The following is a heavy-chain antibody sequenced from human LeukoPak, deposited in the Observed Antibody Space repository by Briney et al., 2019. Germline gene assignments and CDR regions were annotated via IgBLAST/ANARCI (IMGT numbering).Heavy chain of an antibody. CDR2: ISSSSSYI. V-gene: IGHV3-21*01. CDR3: ARDYVDGCFDP. CDR1: GFTFSSYS. J-gene: IGHJ5*02. Sequence: GGSLRLSCPASGFTFSSYSMNWVRQAPGKGLEWVSSISSSSSYIYYADSVKGRFTISRDNAKNSLYLQMNSLRAEDTAVYHCARDYVDGCFDPWGQGTLVTVSS. D-gene: IGHD3-16*01.